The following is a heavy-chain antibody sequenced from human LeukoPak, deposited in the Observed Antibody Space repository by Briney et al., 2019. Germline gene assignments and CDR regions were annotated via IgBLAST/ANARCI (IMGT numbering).Heavy chain of an antibody. CDR3: AKVDYINYPPYY. Sequence: AGGSLRLSCAASGFTFKNYAMSWVRQAPGKGLGWVSTISGSGGSTFYADSVRGRFTISRDNSKNTLYLQMNSLRAEDTAVYFCAKVDYINYPPYYWGQGTLVTVSS. CDR1: GFTFKNYA. D-gene: IGHD4-11*01. J-gene: IGHJ4*02. V-gene: IGHV3-23*01. CDR2: ISGSGGST.